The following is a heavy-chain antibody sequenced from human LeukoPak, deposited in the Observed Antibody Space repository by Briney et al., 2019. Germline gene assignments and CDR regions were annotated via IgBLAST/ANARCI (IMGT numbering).Heavy chain of an antibody. Sequence: PGGSLRLSCAASGFTFSSYGTHWVRQAPGKGLEWVAVISYDGSNKYYADSVKGRFTISRDNSKNTLYLQMNSLRAEDTAVYYCAKDADLDYCGQGTLVTVSS. CDR3: AKDADLDY. J-gene: IGHJ4*02. CDR1: GFTFSSYG. V-gene: IGHV3-30*18. CDR2: ISYDGSNK.